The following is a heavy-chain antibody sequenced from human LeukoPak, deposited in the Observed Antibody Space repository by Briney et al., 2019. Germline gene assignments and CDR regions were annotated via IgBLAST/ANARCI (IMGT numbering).Heavy chain of an antibody. D-gene: IGHD3-22*01. V-gene: IGHV3-74*01. CDR3: ARATYYYDSSGYRAVYYFDY. Sequence: PGGSLRLSCAASGFTFSSYWMHWVRQAPGKGLVWVSRINTDGSTTTYADSVKGRFTISSDNAKNTLSLQMNSLRAEDTALYYCARATYYYDSSGYRAVYYFDYWGQGTLVTVSS. CDR2: INTDGSTT. J-gene: IGHJ4*02. CDR1: GFTFSSYW.